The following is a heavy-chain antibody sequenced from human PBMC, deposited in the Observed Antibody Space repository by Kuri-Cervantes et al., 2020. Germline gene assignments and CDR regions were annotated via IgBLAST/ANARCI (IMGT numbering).Heavy chain of an antibody. D-gene: IGHD3-10*01. J-gene: IGHJ4*02. Sequence: LSLTCAASGFTFSSYAMHWVRQAPGKGLEYVSAISSNGGSTYYADSVKGRFTISRDNSKNTLYLQMNSLRAEDTAVYYCAKGVRFGELLSSYGYWGQGTLVTVSS. CDR1: GFTFSSYA. CDR3: AKGVRFGELLSSYGY. V-gene: IGHV3-64*04. CDR2: ISSNGGST.